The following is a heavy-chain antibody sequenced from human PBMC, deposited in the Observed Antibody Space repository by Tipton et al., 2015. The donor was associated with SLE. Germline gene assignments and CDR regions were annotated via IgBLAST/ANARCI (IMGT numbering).Heavy chain of an antibody. CDR2: ISAYNGNT. J-gene: IGHJ5*02. CDR1: GYTFTSYG. Sequence: QLVQSGPEVKKPGASVKVSCKASGYTFTSYGISWVRQAPGQGLEWMGWISAYNGNTNYAQKLQGRVTMTTDTSTSTAYMELRSLGSDDTAVYYCARGGERVTTVTSFNWFDPWGQGTLVTVSS. CDR3: ARGGERVTTVTSFNWFDP. D-gene: IGHD4-17*01. V-gene: IGHV1-18*01.